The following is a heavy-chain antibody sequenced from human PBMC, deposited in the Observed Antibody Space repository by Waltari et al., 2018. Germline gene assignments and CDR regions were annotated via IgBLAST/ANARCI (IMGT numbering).Heavy chain of an antibody. D-gene: IGHD6-19*01. CDR1: GFTFSSDA. CDR3: AKGQYSSGWFRAEYFQH. Sequence: EVQLLESGGGLVKPGGSLRLYCAASGFTFSSDAMGWARRDPGKGLEWVSAIRGSGGSTYYADSGKGRFTISRDNSKNTLYLQMNSLRAEDTAVYYCAKGQYSSGWFRAEYFQHWGQGTLVTVSS. J-gene: IGHJ1*01. CDR2: IRGSGGST. V-gene: IGHV3-23*01.